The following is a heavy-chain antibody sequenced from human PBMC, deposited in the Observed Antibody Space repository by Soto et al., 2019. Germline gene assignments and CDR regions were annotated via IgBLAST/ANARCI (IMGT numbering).Heavy chain of an antibody. CDR3: ARVQWEGPKYNWFDP. Sequence: SETLSLTCTVSGGSITSSSYYWGWIRQPPGKGLEWIGNIYYSGSTYYNPSLKSRVTISVDTSKNQFSLKLSSVTAADTAVYYCARVQWEGPKYNWFDPWGQGTLVTVSS. V-gene: IGHV4-39*07. CDR1: GGSITSSSYY. CDR2: IYYSGST. D-gene: IGHD1-26*01. J-gene: IGHJ5*02.